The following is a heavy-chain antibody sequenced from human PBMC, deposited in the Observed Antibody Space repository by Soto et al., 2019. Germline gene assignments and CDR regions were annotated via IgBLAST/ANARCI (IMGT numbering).Heavy chain of an antibody. Sequence: QVQLVQSGAEVMTPGVSVKVSCKASGYTFSNFGLSWVRQAPGQGLEWMGWIRGYNGNTNSAEKFQGSVSMTTDTSTSTAYMEVRSLTSDDTAVYYCARDKGYGFGWSSSSGMDVWGQGTTVTVSS. CDR2: IRGYNGNT. CDR3: ARDKGYGFGWSSSSGMDV. CDR1: GYTFSNFG. J-gene: IGHJ6*02. D-gene: IGHD5-18*01. V-gene: IGHV1-18*01.